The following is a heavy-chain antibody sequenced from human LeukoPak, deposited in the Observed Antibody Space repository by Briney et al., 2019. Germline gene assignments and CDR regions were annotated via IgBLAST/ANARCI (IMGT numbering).Heavy chain of an antibody. CDR2: ISAYNGNT. D-gene: IGHD3-9*01. Sequence: EASVKVSCKASGYTFTSYGISWVRQAPGQGLEWMGWISAYNGNTNYAQKLQGRVTVTTDTSTSTVYLELRSLRPDDTAVYYCVRDQYLNVMTGFDEWGQGTLVTVSS. CDR1: GYTFTSYG. CDR3: VRDQYLNVMTGFDE. J-gene: IGHJ4*02. V-gene: IGHV1-18*01.